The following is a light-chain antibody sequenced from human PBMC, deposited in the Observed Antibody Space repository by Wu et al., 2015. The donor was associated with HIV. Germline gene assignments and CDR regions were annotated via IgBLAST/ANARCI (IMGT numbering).Light chain of an antibody. Sequence: AIQLTQSPSSLSASVGDRVTITCRASQGISSALAWYHQKPGKPPRLLIYDASSLQSGVPSRFSGSGSGTDFTLTISSLQPEDSATYYCQQFESYPLTFGPGTKVDIK. CDR2: DAS. V-gene: IGKV1-13*02. J-gene: IGKJ3*01. CDR1: QGISSA. CDR3: QQFESYPLT.